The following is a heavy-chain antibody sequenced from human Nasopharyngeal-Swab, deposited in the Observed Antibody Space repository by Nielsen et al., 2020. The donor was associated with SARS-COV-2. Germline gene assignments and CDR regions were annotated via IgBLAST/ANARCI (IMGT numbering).Heavy chain of an antibody. D-gene: IGHD3-3*01. V-gene: IGHV3-21*01. J-gene: IGHJ6*02. CDR2: ISSSSSYI. CDR1: GFTFSSYS. Sequence: GGSLRLSCAASGFTFSSYSMNWVRQAPGKGLEWVSSISSSSSYIYYADSVKGRFTISRDNSKNTLYLQMNSLRAEDTAVYYCAKGYDFWSGYYRPNYYYGMDVWGQGTTVTVSS. CDR3: AKGYDFWSGYYRPNYYYGMDV.